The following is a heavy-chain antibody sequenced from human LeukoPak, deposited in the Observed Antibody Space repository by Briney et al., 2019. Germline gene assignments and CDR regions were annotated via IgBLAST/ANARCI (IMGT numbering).Heavy chain of an antibody. J-gene: IGHJ5*02. Sequence: PSETLSLTCTVSGGSISSSSYYWGWIRQPPGKGLEWIGSIYYSGSTYYNPSLKSRVTISVDTSKNQFSLKLSSVTAADTAVYYCARRNYYDSSGYYHWGQGTLVTVSS. CDR1: GGSISSSSYY. CDR3: ARRNYYDSSGYYH. CDR2: IYYSGST. V-gene: IGHV4-39*01. D-gene: IGHD3-22*01.